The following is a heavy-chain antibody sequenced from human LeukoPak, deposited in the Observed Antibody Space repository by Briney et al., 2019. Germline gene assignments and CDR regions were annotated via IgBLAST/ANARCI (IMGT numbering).Heavy chain of an antibody. CDR1: GGSISSCY. J-gene: IGHJ2*01. CDR2: IYYSGST. Sequence: SETLSLTCTVSGGSISSCYWSWIRQPPGKGLEWIGYIYYSGSTNYNPSLKSRVTISVDTSKNQFSLKLSSVTAADTAVYYCARARWLQSNWYFDLWGRGTLVTVSS. CDR3: ARARWLQSNWYFDL. V-gene: IGHV4-59*08. D-gene: IGHD5-24*01.